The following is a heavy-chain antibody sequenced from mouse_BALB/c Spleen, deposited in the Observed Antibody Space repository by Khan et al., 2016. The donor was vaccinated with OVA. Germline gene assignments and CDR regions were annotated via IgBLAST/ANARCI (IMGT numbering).Heavy chain of an antibody. CDR2: ISSGSNTI. V-gene: IGHV5-17*02. CDR1: GFTFSKFG. CDR3: TRRHDTYAWFTY. J-gene: IGHJ3*01. Sequence: EVELVESGGGLVQPGGSRKLSCAASGFTFSKFGMHWVRQAPEKGLEWVAYISSGSNTIYYADSVKGRFTISRDNPENTLFLQMTSLRSEDTAISHCTRRHDTYAWFTYWGQGTLVTVSA. D-gene: IGHD1-1*01.